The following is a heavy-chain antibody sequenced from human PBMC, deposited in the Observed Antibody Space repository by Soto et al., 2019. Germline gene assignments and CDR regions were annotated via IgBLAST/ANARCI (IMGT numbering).Heavy chain of an antibody. J-gene: IGHJ4*02. V-gene: IGHV4-34*01. CDR2: INHSGST. CDR3: ASAMYDLGPTH. Sequence: PSETLSLTCAVYGGSFSGYYWSWIRQPPGKGLEWIGEINHSGSTNYNPSLKSRVTISVDTSKNQFSLKLSSVTAVDTAVYYCASAMYDLGPTHWGLGTLVTVS. D-gene: IGHD2-2*01. CDR1: GGSFSGYY.